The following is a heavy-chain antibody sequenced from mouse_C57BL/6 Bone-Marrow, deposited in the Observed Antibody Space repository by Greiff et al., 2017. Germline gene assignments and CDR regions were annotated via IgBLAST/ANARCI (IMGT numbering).Heavy chain of an antibody. CDR3: ARYIGKYYYAMNY. V-gene: IGHV7-3*01. CDR2: IRNKANGYTT. CDR1: GFTFTDYY. D-gene: IGHD1-3*01. J-gene: IGHJ4*01. Sequence: DVQLVASGGGLVQPGGSLSLSCAASGFTFTDYYMSWVRQPPGKALEWLGFIRNKANGYTTEYRASVKGRFTISRDNSQSILYLQMKSLRAEDSATYYCARYIGKYYYAMNYWGQGASGTVSS.